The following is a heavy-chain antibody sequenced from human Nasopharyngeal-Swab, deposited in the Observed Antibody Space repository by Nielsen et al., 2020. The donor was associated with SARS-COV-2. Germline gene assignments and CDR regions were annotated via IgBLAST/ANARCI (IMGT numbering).Heavy chain of an antibody. CDR3: ARDGSTIRRGPDYYYYYMDL. D-gene: IGHD2/OR15-2a*01. Sequence: VRKAPGKGLEWVAVIWHDGSTKYYADSVKARFTVSRDNSKNRLYLQMNSLRAEDTAVYFCARDGSTIRRGPDYYYYYMDLWGKGTTVTVSS. J-gene: IGHJ6*03. CDR2: IWHDGSTK. V-gene: IGHV3-33*01.